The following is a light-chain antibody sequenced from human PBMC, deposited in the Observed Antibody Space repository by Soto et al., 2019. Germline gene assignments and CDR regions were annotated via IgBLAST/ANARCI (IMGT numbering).Light chain of an antibody. CDR1: QSISRW. V-gene: IGKV1-5*01. Sequence: DIQMTQSPSTLSAPVGDRVTITCRASQSISRWLAWYQQKPGKAPNLLIHDGFSLESGVPSRFSGSGSGTEFTLTITSLQPDDFATYYCQQYHTSWTFGQGTRVEI. CDR3: QQYHTSWT. J-gene: IGKJ1*01. CDR2: DGF.